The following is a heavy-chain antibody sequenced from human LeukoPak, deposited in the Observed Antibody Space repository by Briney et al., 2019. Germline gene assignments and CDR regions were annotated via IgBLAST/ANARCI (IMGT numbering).Heavy chain of an antibody. CDR2: ISSSSSYI. J-gene: IGHJ4*02. CDR3: ARDLKGLGPFDY. CDR1: GFTFSSYE. V-gene: IGHV3-21*05. D-gene: IGHD1-26*01. Sequence: GGSLRLSCAASGFTFSSYEMNWVRQAPGKGLEWVSYISSSSSYIYYADSVKGRFTISRDNAKNSLYLQMNSLRAEDTAVYYCARDLKGLGPFDYWGQGTLVTVSS.